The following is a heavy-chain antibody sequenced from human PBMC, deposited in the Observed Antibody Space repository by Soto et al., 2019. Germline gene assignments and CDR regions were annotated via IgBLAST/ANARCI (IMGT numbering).Heavy chain of an antibody. D-gene: IGHD2-2*01. J-gene: IGHJ6*02. CDR2: MNSDGSTK. Sequence: GGSLRLSCEASGYNFSPFWMHWVRQAPGKGLVWVSHMNSDGSTKVYADSVKGRFTISRDNSKNTVYLQMNSLRAEDTAVYYCARDRDFYCSSTTCYARAYAMDVWGQGTTVTVSS. V-gene: IGHV3-74*01. CDR3: ARDRDFYCSSTTCYARAYAMDV. CDR1: GYNFSPFW.